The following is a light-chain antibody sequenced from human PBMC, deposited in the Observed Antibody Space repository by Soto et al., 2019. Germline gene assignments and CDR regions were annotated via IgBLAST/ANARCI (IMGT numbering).Light chain of an antibody. CDR1: LSVSTN. J-gene: IGKJ5*01. V-gene: IGKV3-20*01. CDR3: QQYGSSPRT. CDR2: GAS. Sequence: EIVMSQAPGTVSVSPGVRDTLSRRASLSVSTNLAWYQQKPGQAPRLLIYGASTRATGIPDRFSGSGSGTDFTLTISRLEPEDFAVYYCQQYGSSPRTFGQGTLLEI.